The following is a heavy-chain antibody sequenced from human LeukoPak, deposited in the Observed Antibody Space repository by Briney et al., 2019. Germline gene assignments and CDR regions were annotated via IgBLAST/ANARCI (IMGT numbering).Heavy chain of an antibody. CDR3: ARDTKDDILTGYYAFDI. CDR2: IYYSGST. CDR1: GGSISSYY. D-gene: IGHD3-9*01. J-gene: IGHJ3*02. V-gene: IGHV4-59*01. Sequence: SETLSLTCTVSGGSISSYYWSWIRQPPGKGLEWIGYIYYSGSTNYNPSLKSRVTMSVDTSKNQFSLKLSSVTAADTAVYYCARDTKDDILTGYYAFDIWGQGTMVTVSS.